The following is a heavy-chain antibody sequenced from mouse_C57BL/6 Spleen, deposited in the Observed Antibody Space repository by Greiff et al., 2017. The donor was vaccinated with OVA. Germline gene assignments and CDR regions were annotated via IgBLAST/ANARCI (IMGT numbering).Heavy chain of an antibody. Sequence: EVQLVESEGGLVQPGSSMKLSCTASGFTFSDYYMAWVRQVPEKGLEWVANINYDGSSTYYLDSLKSRFIISRDNAKNILYLQMSSLKSEDTATYYCARNSPIYYDYDWYFDVWGTGTTVTVSS. V-gene: IGHV5-16*01. CDR3: ARNSPIYYDYDWYFDV. CDR1: GFTFSDYY. J-gene: IGHJ1*03. D-gene: IGHD2-4*01. CDR2: INYDGSST.